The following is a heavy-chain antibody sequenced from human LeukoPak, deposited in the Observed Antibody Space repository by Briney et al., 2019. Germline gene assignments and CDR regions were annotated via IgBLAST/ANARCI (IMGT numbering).Heavy chain of an antibody. CDR1: GFTFSSYG. CDR3: ARDATTQVGYVYMDV. J-gene: IGHJ6*03. CDR2: ISSSSSTI. D-gene: IGHD5-18*01. V-gene: IGHV3-48*01. Sequence: PGGSLRLSCAASGFTFSSYGMSWVRQAPGKGLEWVSYISSSSSTIYYADSVKGRFTISRDNAKNSLYLQMNTLRAEDTALYYCARDATTQVGYVYMDVWGKGTTVTISS.